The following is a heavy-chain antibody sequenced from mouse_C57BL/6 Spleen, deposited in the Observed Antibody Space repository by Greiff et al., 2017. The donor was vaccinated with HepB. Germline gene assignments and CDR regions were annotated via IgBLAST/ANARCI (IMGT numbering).Heavy chain of an antibody. Sequence: VQLQQPGAELVMPGASVKLSCKASGYTFTSYWMHWVKQRPGQGLEWIGEIDPSDSYTNYNQKFKGKSTLTVDKSSSTAYMQLSSLTSEDSAVYYCARYYGSSYVPFDYWGQGTTLTVSS. D-gene: IGHD1-1*01. CDR3: ARYYGSSYVPFDY. CDR2: IDPSDSYT. V-gene: IGHV1-69*01. CDR1: GYTFTSYW. J-gene: IGHJ2*01.